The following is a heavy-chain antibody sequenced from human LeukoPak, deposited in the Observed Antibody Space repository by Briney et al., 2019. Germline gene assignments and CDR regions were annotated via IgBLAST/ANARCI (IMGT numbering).Heavy chain of an antibody. V-gene: IGHV3-21*01. D-gene: IGHD1/OR15-1a*01. J-gene: IGHJ4*02. CDR3: ARVLVQSWNIEGFDY. Sequence: PGGSLRLSCAASEFTFSSYNMNWVRQAPGKGLEWVSSISSSSDYIYYADSVKGRFTISRDNAKNILYLHMNSPRAEDTAVYYCARVLVQSWNIEGFDYWGQGTLVTVSS. CDR2: ISSSSDYI. CDR1: EFTFSSYN.